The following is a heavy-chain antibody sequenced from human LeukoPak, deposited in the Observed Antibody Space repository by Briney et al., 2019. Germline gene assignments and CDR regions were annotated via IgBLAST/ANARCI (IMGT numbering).Heavy chain of an antibody. CDR1: GFTFSSYA. D-gene: IGHD3-16*01. Sequence: GGSLRLSCAAPGFTFSSYAMTWVRQAPGKGLEWVSSISGGSDSTYYADSVKGRCTISRDNSKSMLYLQMNSLRAEDTAIYYCATKRGEGTQLNYMWFDPWGQGTLVTVSS. V-gene: IGHV3-23*01. CDR3: ATKRGEGTQLNYMWFDP. J-gene: IGHJ5*02. CDR2: ISGGSDST.